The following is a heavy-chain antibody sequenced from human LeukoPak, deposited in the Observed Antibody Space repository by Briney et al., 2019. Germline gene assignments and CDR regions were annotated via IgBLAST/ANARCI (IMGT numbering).Heavy chain of an antibody. V-gene: IGHV4-59*01. Sequence: PSETLSLTCAVSGGSISSDYWSRIRRPPGKGLEWIGYIHSSGTTRLNPSLKSRVTMSVDMSNNQFSLKLSSVTATDTAVYYCARVVPDGYSPNWGQGILVTVSS. CDR1: GGSISSDY. CDR3: ARVVPDGYSPN. CDR2: IHSSGTT. J-gene: IGHJ1*01. D-gene: IGHD5-12*01.